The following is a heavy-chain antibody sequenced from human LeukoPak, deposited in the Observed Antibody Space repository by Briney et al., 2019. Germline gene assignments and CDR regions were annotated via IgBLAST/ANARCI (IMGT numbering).Heavy chain of an antibody. D-gene: IGHD3-10*01. CDR3: AREAAYYYGSGSYFG. CDR1: GGTFSSDA. CDR2: IIPIFGTA. J-gene: IGHJ4*02. Sequence: ASVKVSCKXSGGTFSSDAISWVRQAPGQGLEWMGGIIPIFGTANYAQKFQGRVTITTDESTSTAYMELSSLRSEDTAVYCCAREAAYYYGSGSYFGWGQGTLVTVSS. V-gene: IGHV1-69*05.